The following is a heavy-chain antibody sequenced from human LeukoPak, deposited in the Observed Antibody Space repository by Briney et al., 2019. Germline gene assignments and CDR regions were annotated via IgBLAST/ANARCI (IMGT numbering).Heavy chain of an antibody. D-gene: IGHD1-26*01. V-gene: IGHV3-30*04. Sequence: GGSLRLSCAASGFTFSSYAMHWVRQAPGKGLEWVAVISYDGSNKYYADSVKGRFTISRDNSKNTLYLQMNSLRAEDTALYYCARSEWEHGYAFDIWGQGTMVTVSS. CDR1: GFTFSSYA. CDR2: ISYDGSNK. CDR3: ARSEWEHGYAFDI. J-gene: IGHJ3*02.